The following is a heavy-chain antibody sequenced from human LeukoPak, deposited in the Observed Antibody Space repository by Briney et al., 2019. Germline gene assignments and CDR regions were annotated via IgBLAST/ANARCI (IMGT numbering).Heavy chain of an antibody. CDR3: ARDPGGRNAFDI. J-gene: IGHJ3*02. D-gene: IGHD3-16*01. Sequence: ASVKVSCKASGYTFTSYYMHWVGQAPGQGLEWMGIINPSGGSTSYAQKFQGRVTMTRDTSTSTVYMELSSLRSEDTAVYYCARDPGGRNAFDIWGQGTMVTVSS. CDR2: INPSGGST. CDR1: GYTFTSYY. V-gene: IGHV1-46*01.